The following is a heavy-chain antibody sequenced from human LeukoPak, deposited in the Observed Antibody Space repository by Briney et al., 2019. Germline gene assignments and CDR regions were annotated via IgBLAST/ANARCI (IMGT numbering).Heavy chain of an antibody. Sequence: VASVKVSCKASGYTFTSYDINWVRQAPGQGLEWMGGIIPIFGTANYAQKFQGRVTITTDESTSTAYMELSSLRSEDTAVYYCARDGHYYGSGSGFDYWGQGTLVTVSS. J-gene: IGHJ4*02. CDR2: IIPIFGTA. D-gene: IGHD3-10*01. CDR3: ARDGHYYGSGSGFDY. V-gene: IGHV1-69*05. CDR1: GYTFTSYD.